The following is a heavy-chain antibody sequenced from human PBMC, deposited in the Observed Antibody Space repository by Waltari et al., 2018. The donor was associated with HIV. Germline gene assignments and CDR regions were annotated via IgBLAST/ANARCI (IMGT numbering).Heavy chain of an antibody. CDR1: GFPFSSYW. CDR2: VISDGNST. Sequence: EVKLVESGGRLVQPRGSLRLSCVASGFPFSSYWMHWVRQAPGKGLVWISRVISDGNSTVYADSVKGRFTISRDNAKNTLFLQMNSLRVEDTAVYFCARSLYYDFWSAYPPDYWGQGTRVTVSS. J-gene: IGHJ4*02. V-gene: IGHV3-74*03. CDR3: ARSLYYDFWSAYPPDY. D-gene: IGHD3-3*01.